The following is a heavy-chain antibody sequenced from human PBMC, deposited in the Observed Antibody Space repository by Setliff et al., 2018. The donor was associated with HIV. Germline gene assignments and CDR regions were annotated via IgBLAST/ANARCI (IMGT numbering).Heavy chain of an antibody. CDR3: ARYRSKLDWFAP. CDR1: GDSITSNDDY. V-gene: IGHV4-39*02. D-gene: IGHD1-26*01. Sequence: PSETLSLTCTVSGDSITSNDDYWGWIRQPPGKGLEWIGIIHYNGRAYYDPSLKSRVSISVDSSQTHFSLSLRSVTASDSAVYYCARYRSKLDWFAPWGQGALVTVSS. CDR2: IHYNGRA. J-gene: IGHJ5*02.